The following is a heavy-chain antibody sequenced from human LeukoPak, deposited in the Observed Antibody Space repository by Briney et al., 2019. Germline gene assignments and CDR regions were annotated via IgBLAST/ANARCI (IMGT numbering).Heavy chain of an antibody. D-gene: IGHD3-10*01. CDR3: ARGKYYYGSGSYHPGLPADY. CDR2: VYSSGSV. J-gene: IGHJ4*02. CDR1: GGSIAIRNYY. Sequence: KASETLSLTCAVSGGSIAIRNYYWAWIRQSPGRGLEWLGSVYSSGSVYYNPSLKSRVTISVDTSKNQFSLKLSSVTAADTAVYYCARGKYYYGSGSYHPGLPADYWGQGTLVTVSS. V-gene: IGHV4-39*07.